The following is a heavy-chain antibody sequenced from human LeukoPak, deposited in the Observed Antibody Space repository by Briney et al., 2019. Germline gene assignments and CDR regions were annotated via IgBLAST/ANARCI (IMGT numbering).Heavy chain of an antibody. Sequence: EASVKVSCKASGYTFTSYYMPWVRQAPGQGLEWMGIINPSGGSTSYAQTFQGRVTMTRDTSISTAYIDLSSLISDDTAVYYCARGFGYYDSRGYHNDAFDIWGQGTMVTVSS. V-gene: IGHV1-46*01. CDR1: GYTFTSYY. J-gene: IGHJ3*02. CDR2: INPSGGST. D-gene: IGHD3-22*01. CDR3: ARGFGYYDSRGYHNDAFDI.